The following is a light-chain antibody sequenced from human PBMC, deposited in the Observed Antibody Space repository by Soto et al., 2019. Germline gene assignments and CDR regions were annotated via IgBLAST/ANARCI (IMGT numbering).Light chain of an antibody. CDR2: AAS. CDR1: HGISSY. CDR3: QQYYSSPYT. Sequence: AIRMTQSPSSFSASTGDRVTITCRASHGISSYLAWYQQKPGKAPKLLIYAASTLPSGVPSRFSGSGSGTDFTLTISCLQSEDFATYYFQQYYSSPYTFGQGTKLEIK. J-gene: IGKJ2*01. V-gene: IGKV1-8*01.